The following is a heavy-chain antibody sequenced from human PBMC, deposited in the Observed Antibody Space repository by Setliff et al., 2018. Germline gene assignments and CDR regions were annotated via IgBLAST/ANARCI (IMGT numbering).Heavy chain of an antibody. V-gene: IGHV4-4*08. Sequence: SETLSLTCIVSGVSVSRHYWSWIRQPPGKTLECIGYIYTGGSTTYNPSLKSRVTLSLDTSKNHLSLNLTSVTAADTAVYYCARDVWGAGTGWFDPWGLGILVTVSS. J-gene: IGHJ5*02. CDR3: ARDVWGAGTGWFDP. CDR1: GVSVSRHY. CDR2: IYTGGST. D-gene: IGHD1-1*01.